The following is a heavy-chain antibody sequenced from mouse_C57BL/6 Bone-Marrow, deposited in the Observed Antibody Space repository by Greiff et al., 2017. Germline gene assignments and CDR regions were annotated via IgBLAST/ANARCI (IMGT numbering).Heavy chain of an antibody. V-gene: IGHV14-4*01. Sequence: VHVKQSGAELVRPGASVKLSCTASGFNIKDDYMHWVKQRPEQGLEWIGWIDPENGDTEYASKFQGKATITADTSSNTAYLQLSSLTSEDTAVYYCTTGPHWYFDVWGTGTTVTVSS. CDR3: TTGPHWYFDV. J-gene: IGHJ1*03. D-gene: IGHD3-3*01. CDR2: IDPENGDT. CDR1: GFNIKDDY.